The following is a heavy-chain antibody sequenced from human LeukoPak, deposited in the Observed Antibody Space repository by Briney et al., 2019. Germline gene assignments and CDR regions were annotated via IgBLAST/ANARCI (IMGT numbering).Heavy chain of an antibody. CDR1: GGSISSSNW. CDR3: TRGRSWSPVYYYYYGMDV. Sequence: PSETLSLTCAVSGGSISSSNWWSWVRQTPGKGLEWIGEIYHSGSTNYNPSLKSRVTISVDKSKNQFSLKLSSVTAADTAVYYCTRGRSWSPVYYYYYGMDVWGQGTTVTVSS. V-gene: IGHV4-4*02. D-gene: IGHD6-13*01. J-gene: IGHJ6*02. CDR2: IYHSGST.